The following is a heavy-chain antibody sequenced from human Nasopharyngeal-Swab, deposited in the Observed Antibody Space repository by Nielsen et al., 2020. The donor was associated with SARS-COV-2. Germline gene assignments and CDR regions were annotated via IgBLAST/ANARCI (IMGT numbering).Heavy chain of an antibody. J-gene: IGHJ5*02. CDR3: ATGPGAVATFGWFDP. Sequence: ASVKVSCKVSGYTLTELSMHWVRQAPGKGLEWMGGFDPEDGETIYAQKFQGRVTMTEDTSTDTAHMELSSLRSEDTAVYYCATGPGAVATFGWFDPWGQGTLVTVSS. D-gene: IGHD5-12*01. CDR2: FDPEDGET. CDR1: GYTLTELS. V-gene: IGHV1-24*01.